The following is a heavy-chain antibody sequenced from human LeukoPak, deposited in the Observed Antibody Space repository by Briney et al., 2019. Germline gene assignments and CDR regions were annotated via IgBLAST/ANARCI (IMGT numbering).Heavy chain of an antibody. J-gene: IGHJ4*02. CDR2: IYYSGSS. CDR3: ARQSSGYEHFDY. D-gene: IGHD5-12*01. Sequence: SETLSLTCTVSGDSITSNTFYWGWIRQPPGKGLEWIGTIYYSGSSNYNPSLKSRVTISVDTSKNQFSLRLTSVTAADTAVFYCARQSSGYEHFDYWGQGTLVTVSS. CDR1: GDSITSNTFY. V-gene: IGHV4-39*01.